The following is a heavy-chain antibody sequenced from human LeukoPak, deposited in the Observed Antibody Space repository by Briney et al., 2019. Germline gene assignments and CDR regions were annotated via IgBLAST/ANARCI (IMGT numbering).Heavy chain of an antibody. Sequence: GGSLRLSCTASAFTVGDYAMSWVRQAPGKGLEWEGFIRSKAYGGTTEYAASVKGRFTISRDDSKSIAYLQMNSLKTEDTAVYYCTRVAWCSSTRRYYYYYYGMDVWGQGTTVTVSS. CDR1: AFTVGDYA. J-gene: IGHJ6*02. CDR3: TRVAWCSSTRRYYYYYYGMDV. CDR2: IRSKAYGGTT. D-gene: IGHD2-2*01. V-gene: IGHV3-49*04.